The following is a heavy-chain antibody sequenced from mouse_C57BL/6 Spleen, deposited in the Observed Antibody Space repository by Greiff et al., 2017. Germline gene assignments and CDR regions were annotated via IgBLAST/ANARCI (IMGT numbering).Heavy chain of an antibody. Sequence: QVQLQQSGAELVRPGTSVKVSCKASGYAFTNYLIAWVKQRPGQGLAWIGVINPGSGGTNYTEKVKGQVTLTADNSSSTAYMQLSSLTSEDSAVYFCARFGGYYGAMDYWGQGTSVTVAS. CDR3: ARFGGYYGAMDY. D-gene: IGHD1-1*01. V-gene: IGHV1-54*01. J-gene: IGHJ4*01. CDR1: GYAFTNYL. CDR2: INPGSGGT.